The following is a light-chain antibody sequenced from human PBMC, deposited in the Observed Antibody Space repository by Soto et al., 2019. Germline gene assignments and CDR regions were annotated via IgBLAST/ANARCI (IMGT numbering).Light chain of an antibody. Sequence: DIQMTQSPSSLAASVGDRVTITCQASQDISNYLNWYQQKPGKAPKLLIYDVFNLETGVPSRFXGSGSGTDFTFTISSLQPEDIATYYCQQYDNVRAFTFGGGTKVEIK. CDR3: QQYDNVRAFT. CDR1: QDISNY. V-gene: IGKV1-33*01. J-gene: IGKJ4*01. CDR2: DVF.